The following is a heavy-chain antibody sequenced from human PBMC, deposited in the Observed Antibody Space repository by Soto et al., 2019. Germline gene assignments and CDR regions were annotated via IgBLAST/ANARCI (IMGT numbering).Heavy chain of an antibody. Sequence: EVQLVESGGGVVPPGGSLRLYCAASGFTFSGYWMHWVRQAPGKGLMWVSRINGDGRTTNYADSVKGRFTISRENAKNTLYLQMNSLRAEDTAVYYCARAAYGEYWFDPWGQGTLVTVSS. V-gene: IGHV3-74*01. CDR1: GFTFSGYW. CDR3: ARAAYGEYWFDP. J-gene: IGHJ5*02. D-gene: IGHD4-17*01. CDR2: INGDGRTT.